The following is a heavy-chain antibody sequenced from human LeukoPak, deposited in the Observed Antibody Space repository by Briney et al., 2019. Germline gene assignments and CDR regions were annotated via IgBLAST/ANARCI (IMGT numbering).Heavy chain of an antibody. CDR1: GGSFSGYY. CDR2: INHSGST. J-gene: IGHJ4*02. V-gene: IGHV4-34*01. CDR3: ARGHLIAIGHPAHQKPGFDY. Sequence: PSETLSLTCAVYGGSFSGYYWSWIRQPPGKGLEWIGEINHSGSTNYNPSLKSRVTISVDTSKNQFSLKLSSVTAADTAVYYCARGHLIAIGHPAHQKPGFDYGGQGTLVTVSS. D-gene: IGHD3-16*01.